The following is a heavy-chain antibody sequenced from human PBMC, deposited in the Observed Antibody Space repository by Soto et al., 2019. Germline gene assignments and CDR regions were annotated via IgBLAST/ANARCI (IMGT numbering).Heavy chain of an antibody. CDR1: GFIFSDYA. D-gene: IGHD3-22*01. Sequence: PVGSLRLSCAASGFIFSDYAMSWVRQAAGKGLEWVSSVTSSPSSMFYADSVKGRFTISRDDAKDSLFLQMNSLRADDTAVYYCAREADFASSGYVLDYWGLGTLVTVSS. J-gene: IGHJ4*02. CDR3: AREADFASSGYVLDY. CDR2: VTSSPSSM. V-gene: IGHV3-21*01.